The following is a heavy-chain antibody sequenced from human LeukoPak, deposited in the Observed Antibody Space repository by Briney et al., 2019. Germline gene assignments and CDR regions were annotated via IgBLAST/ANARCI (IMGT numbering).Heavy chain of an antibody. V-gene: IGHV4-59*01. CDR2: IYYSGST. CDR1: GSXXXXY. D-gene: IGHD2-2*02. CDR3: ASIPGY. J-gene: IGHJ4*02. Sequence: GSXXXXYXXXIRXPPGKGLELIVYIYYSGSTNYNPSLKSRVTISVDTSKNQFSLKLSSVTAADTAVYYCASIPGYWGQGTLVTVSS.